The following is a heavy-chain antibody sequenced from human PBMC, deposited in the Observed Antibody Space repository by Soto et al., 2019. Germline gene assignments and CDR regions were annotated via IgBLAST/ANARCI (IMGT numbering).Heavy chain of an antibody. CDR1: GFTFSSYS. J-gene: IGHJ6*02. D-gene: IGHD5-12*01. Sequence: EVQLVESGGGLVQPGGYLRLSCAASGFTFSSYSMNWVRQAPGKGLEWVSYISTTSSTIFYADSVKGLFTISRDSARNSLYLQMNSLIPDDTAVYYCASEMATKIHDGYYAMDVWVQGTTVTVSS. CDR2: ISTTSSTI. CDR3: ASEMATKIHDGYYAMDV. V-gene: IGHV3-48*01.